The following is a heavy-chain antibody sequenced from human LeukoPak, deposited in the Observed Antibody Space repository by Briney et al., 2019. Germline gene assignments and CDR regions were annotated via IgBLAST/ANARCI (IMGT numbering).Heavy chain of an antibody. V-gene: IGHV3-23*01. CDR1: GFTFSSFA. J-gene: IGHJ3*02. CDR3: GRDPNGDYIGAFDM. Sequence: SGGSLRLSCAASGFTFSSFAMTWVRQAPGRGLEWVSSITGRGGNTFYADSVKGRFSMSRDNSRNTLYLQLNSLRAEDTAVYYCGRDPNGDYIGAFDMWGHGTMVTVSS. CDR2: ITGRGGNT. D-gene: IGHD4-17*01.